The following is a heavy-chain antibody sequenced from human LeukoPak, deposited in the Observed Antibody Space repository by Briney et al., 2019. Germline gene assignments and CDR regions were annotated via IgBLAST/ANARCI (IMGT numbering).Heavy chain of an antibody. CDR3: ARDTMESYGMDV. CDR2: ISYDGSNK. Sequence: GGSLRLSCAASGFTFSSYAMHWVRQAPGKGLEWVAVISYDGSNKYYADSVKGRFTISRDNSKNTLYLQMNSLRAEDTAVYYCARDTMESYGMDVWGQGTTVTVSS. D-gene: IGHD3-10*01. J-gene: IGHJ6*02. V-gene: IGHV3-30-3*01. CDR1: GFTFSSYA.